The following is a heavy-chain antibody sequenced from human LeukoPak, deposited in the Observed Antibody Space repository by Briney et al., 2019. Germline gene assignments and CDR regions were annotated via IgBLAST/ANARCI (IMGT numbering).Heavy chain of an antibody. CDR3: ARHGGSRYCSSTSCYRVFDY. CDR2: IYYSGST. J-gene: IGHJ4*02. V-gene: IGHV4-39*01. Sequence: SETLSLTCTVSGGSISSSSYYWGWLRQPPGKGLEWIGSIYYSGSTHYNPTLKSRVTISVDTSKNQFSLKLSSVTAADTAVYYCARHGGSRYCSSTSCYRVFDYWGQGTLVTVSS. CDR1: GGSISSSSYY. D-gene: IGHD2-2*01.